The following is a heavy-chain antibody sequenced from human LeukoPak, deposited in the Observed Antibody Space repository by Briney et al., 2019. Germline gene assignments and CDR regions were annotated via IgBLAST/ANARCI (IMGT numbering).Heavy chain of an antibody. CDR3: ARGSGYSSGWHYHYYYMDV. D-gene: IGHD6-19*01. Sequence: SETLSLTCTVSGYSISSGYYWGWIRQPPGKTLEWIGSIYHSGSTYYSPSLKSRVTISVDTSKNQFSLKLSSVTAADTAVYYCARGSGYSSGWHYHYYYMDVWGKGTTVTVSS. V-gene: IGHV4-38-2*02. CDR1: GYSISSGYY. CDR2: IYHSGST. J-gene: IGHJ6*03.